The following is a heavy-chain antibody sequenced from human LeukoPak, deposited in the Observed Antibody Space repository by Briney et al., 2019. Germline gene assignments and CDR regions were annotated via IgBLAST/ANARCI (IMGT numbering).Heavy chain of an antibody. CDR3: ATTLSGWSPPQTSYYSYYMDV. J-gene: IGHJ6*03. CDR2: ISGSGGST. CDR1: GFTFSSYA. V-gene: IGHV3-23*01. D-gene: IGHD6-19*01. Sequence: GSLRLSCAASGFTFSSYAMSWVRQAPGKGLEWVSAISGSGGSTYYADSVKGRFTISRDNSKNSLYLQMNSLRVEDTAVYYCATTLSGWSPPQTSYYSYYMDVWGKGTTVTISS.